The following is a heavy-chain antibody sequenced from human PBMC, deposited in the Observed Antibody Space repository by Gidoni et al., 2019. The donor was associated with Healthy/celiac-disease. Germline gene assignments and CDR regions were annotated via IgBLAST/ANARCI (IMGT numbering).Heavy chain of an antibody. Sequence: EGQLLESGGDLVQPGGSLGLSCAPSECTFSSYALSWVRRAHGKGLGWCVVIRGICCSTDYAVSVKCRFAISSENSKITLYVQSNILRAEDTVVYYCAKDLWPVDSSGYAVGGVPNYFDYWGQGTLVTVSS. CDR1: ECTFSSYA. J-gene: IGHJ4*02. CDR2: IRGICCST. D-gene: IGHD3-22*01. CDR3: AKDLWPVDSSGYAVGGVPNYFDY. V-gene: IGHV3-23*01.